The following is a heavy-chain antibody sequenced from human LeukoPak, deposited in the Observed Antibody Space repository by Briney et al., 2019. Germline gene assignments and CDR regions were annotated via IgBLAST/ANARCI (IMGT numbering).Heavy chain of an antibody. J-gene: IGHJ5*02. V-gene: IGHV1-18*01. CDR1: GYSFGIFG. D-gene: IGHD2-2*01. CDR3: ARVGVVVPAAWFDP. CDR2: ISANNGNT. Sequence: GASVKVYCKASGYSFGIFGISWVRQAPGQGLEWMGWISANNGNTNYAQNLQGRVTMTTDTSTSTAYMELRSLRSDDTAVYYCARVGVVVPAAWFDPWGQGTLVTVSS.